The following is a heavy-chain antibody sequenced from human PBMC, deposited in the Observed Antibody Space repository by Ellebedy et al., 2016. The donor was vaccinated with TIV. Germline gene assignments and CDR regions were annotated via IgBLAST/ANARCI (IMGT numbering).Heavy chain of an antibody. CDR3: AKLSPTRN. CDR1: GFTFSSYG. D-gene: IGHD5-12*01. J-gene: IGHJ4*02. Sequence: GGSLRLSXAASGFTFSSYGMHWVRQAPGKGLEWVAVISYDGTNKYYEDSVKGRFTISRDNAKNSLYLQMNSLRAEDTAVYYCAKLSPTRNWGQGTLVTVSS. V-gene: IGHV3-30*18. CDR2: ISYDGTNK.